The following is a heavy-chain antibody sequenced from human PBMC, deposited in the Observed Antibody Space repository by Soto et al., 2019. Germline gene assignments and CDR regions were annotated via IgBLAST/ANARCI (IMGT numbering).Heavy chain of an antibody. CDR2: IKGDASER. CDR1: GFTFSLYW. V-gene: IGHV3-7*03. J-gene: IGHJ4*02. CDR3: VRDLIAGTPSLYY. Sequence: VQLVESGGGLVQPGGSLRLSCAASGFTFSLYWMTWIRQAPGKGLEWVANIKGDASERHYVDSVRGRFTVSRDNAKNSLYLQMNSLRAEDTAVYYCVRDLIAGTPSLYYWGQGTLVTVSS. D-gene: IGHD3-16*02.